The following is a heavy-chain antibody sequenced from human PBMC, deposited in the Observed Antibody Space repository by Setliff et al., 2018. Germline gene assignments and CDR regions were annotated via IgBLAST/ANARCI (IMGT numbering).Heavy chain of an antibody. CDR2: ITYDGSNK. CDR1: GFTFRSYA. V-gene: IGHV3-30*01. J-gene: IGHJ6*04. CDR3: ARSRYTSRWYEMSATDV. D-gene: IGHD6-13*01. Sequence: PGGSLRLSCAASGFTFRSYAMHRVRQAPGKGLEWVAVITYDGSNKFYADSVRGRFTISRDISKNTLYVQMNSLRPEDTAVYYCARSRYTSRWYEMSATDVWGKGTTVTVSS.